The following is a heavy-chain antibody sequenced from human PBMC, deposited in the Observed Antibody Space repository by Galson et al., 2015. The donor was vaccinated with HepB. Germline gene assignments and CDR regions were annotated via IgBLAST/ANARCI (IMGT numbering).Heavy chain of an antibody. V-gene: IGHV1-46*01. CDR3: ATDSSSGTYYFDY. D-gene: IGHD6-6*01. Sequence: SVKVSCKASGYTFTSYYMHWVRQAPGQGLEWMGIINPSGGSTSYAQKFQGRVTMTRDTSTSTVYMELSSPRSEDTAVYYCATDSSSGTYYFDYWGQGTLVTVSS. CDR2: INPSGGST. CDR1: GYTFTSYY. J-gene: IGHJ4*02.